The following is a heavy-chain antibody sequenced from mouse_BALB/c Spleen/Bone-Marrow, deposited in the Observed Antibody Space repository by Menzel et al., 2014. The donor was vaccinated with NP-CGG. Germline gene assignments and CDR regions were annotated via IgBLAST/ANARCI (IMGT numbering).Heavy chain of an antibody. CDR1: GYTFTGYN. V-gene: IGHV1S29*02. CDR3: ARSYGNYDAWFAH. Sequence: VQLQQSGPELVKPGASVKISCKASGYTFTGYNMHWVKQSHGKSLEWIGYIYPYNGGAGYNQKFKSKATLTVDNSSSTAYMELRSLTSDDSAVYYCARSYGNYDAWFAHWGQGTLVTVSA. J-gene: IGHJ3*01. CDR2: IYPYNGGA. D-gene: IGHD2-1*01.